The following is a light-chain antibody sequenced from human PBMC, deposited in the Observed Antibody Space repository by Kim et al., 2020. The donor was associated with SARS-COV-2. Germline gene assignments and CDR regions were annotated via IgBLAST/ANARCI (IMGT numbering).Light chain of an antibody. CDR1: ALPMQY. CDR2: KDS. Sequence: PGQTAQITCSCDALPMQYAHWYQKKPGQAPKLVIYKDSERPTGIPERFSGSNSGTSVSLTITGVQAEDEADYYCQSTDRSVSYVVFGGGTQLTV. CDR3: QSTDRSVSYVV. V-gene: IGLV3-25*03. J-gene: IGLJ3*02.